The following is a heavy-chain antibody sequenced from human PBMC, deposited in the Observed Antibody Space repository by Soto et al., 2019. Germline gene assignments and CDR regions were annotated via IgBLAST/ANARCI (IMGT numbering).Heavy chain of an antibody. J-gene: IGHJ4*02. Sequence: SETLSLTSAVSSGAIRSRDWWTWVRQPPGKGLEWIGEISHSGSTNYNPSLKSRLTMSIYRSNNQFSLNLYSVTAADTAVYYCATFFVSWDPGTLVTVS. CDR3: ATFFVS. CDR2: ISHSGST. CDR1: SGAIRSRDW. V-gene: IGHV4-4*02.